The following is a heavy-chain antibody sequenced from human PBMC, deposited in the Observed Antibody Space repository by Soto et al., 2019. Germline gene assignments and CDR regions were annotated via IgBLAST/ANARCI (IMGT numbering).Heavy chain of an antibody. V-gene: IGHV1-2*02. CDR1: GYTFIDYY. CDR3: ACPPRYTSDWYYFDS. Sequence: ASVKVSCKASGYTFIDYYMHWVRQATGQGFEWMGRISPKSRGTNYAQQHQGRVTMPWDTSLHTTYMELSSLMSADTTEYYYACPPRYTSDWYYFDSWVQGT. CDR2: ISPKSRGT. D-gene: IGHD2-2*02. J-gene: IGHJ4*02.